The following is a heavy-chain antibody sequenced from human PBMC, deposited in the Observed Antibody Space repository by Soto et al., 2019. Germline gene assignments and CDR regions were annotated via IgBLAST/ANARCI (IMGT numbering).Heavy chain of an antibody. CDR1: GFTFDDYA. CDR2: IRWNSGSI. V-gene: IGHV3-9*01. CDR3: VKDNRYNYTWYLDY. Sequence: LSLSCAAPGFTFDDYAMHWDRQAPGKGLARVARIRWNSGSIGYADSVKGRFTISRDNAKNSLSLQMSSLRPEETALYYAVKDNRYNYTWYLDYWGQGPLVTVYS. D-gene: IGHD1-20*01. J-gene: IGHJ4*02.